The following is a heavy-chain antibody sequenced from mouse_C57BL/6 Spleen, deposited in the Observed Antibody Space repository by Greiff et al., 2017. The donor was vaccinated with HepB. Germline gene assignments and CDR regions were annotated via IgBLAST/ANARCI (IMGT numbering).Heavy chain of an antibody. CDR2: IYPGSGNT. Sequence: VQLQQSGAELVRPGASVKLSCKASGYTFTDYYINWVKQRPGQGLEWIARIYPGSGNTYYNEKFKGKATLTAEKSSSTAYMQLSSLTSEDSAVYFCAREDWDSPNWYFDVWGTGTTVTVSS. D-gene: IGHD3-3*01. CDR3: AREDWDSPNWYFDV. V-gene: IGHV1-76*01. CDR1: GYTFTDYY. J-gene: IGHJ1*03.